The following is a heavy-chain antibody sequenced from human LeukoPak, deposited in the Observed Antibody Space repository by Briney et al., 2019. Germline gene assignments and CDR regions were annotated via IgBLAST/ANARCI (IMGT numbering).Heavy chain of an antibody. CDR1: GGTFSSYA. CDR3: ASSLTGSGYYAFIDY. Sequence: ASVKVSCKASGGTFSSYAISWVRQAPGQGLEWMGGIIPIFGTANYAQKFQGRVTITADESTSTAYMELSSLRSEDTAVYYCASSLTGSGYYAFIDYWGQGTLVTVSS. J-gene: IGHJ4*02. V-gene: IGHV1-69*13. D-gene: IGHD3-22*01. CDR2: IIPIFGTA.